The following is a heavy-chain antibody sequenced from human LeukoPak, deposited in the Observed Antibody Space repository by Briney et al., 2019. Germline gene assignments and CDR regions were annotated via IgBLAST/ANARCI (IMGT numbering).Heavy chain of an antibody. CDR2: INHSGST. CDR3: ASPRGGYSGYAPFDY. J-gene: IGHJ4*02. V-gene: IGHV4-34*01. Sequence: SETLSLTCAVYGGSFSGYYWSWIRQPPGKGLEWIGEINHSGSTNYNPSLKSRVTISVETSNNQFSLKLSSVTGADTAVYYCASPRGGYSGYAPFDYWGQGTLVTVSS. D-gene: IGHD5-12*01. CDR1: GGSFSGYY.